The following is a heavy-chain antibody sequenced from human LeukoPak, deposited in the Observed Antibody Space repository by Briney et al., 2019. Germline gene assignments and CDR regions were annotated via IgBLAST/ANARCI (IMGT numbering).Heavy chain of an antibody. Sequence: ASAKVSCKASGGTFSSYAISWVRQAPGQGLEWMGGIIPIFGTANYAQKFQGRVTITADESTSTAYMELSSLRSEDTAVYYCATPQFMRHCSSTSCTPYYYYYGMDVWGQGTTVTVSS. J-gene: IGHJ6*02. CDR1: GGTFSSYA. CDR2: IIPIFGTA. V-gene: IGHV1-69*13. CDR3: ATPQFMRHCSSTSCTPYYYYYGMDV. D-gene: IGHD2-2*01.